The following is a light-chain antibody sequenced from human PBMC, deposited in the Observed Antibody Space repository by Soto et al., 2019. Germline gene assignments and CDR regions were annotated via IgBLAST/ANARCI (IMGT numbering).Light chain of an antibody. J-gene: IGKJ1*01. CDR2: GAS. CDR1: QSVSNY. Sequence: EIVLTQSPVTLSLSPGERATLYCRASQSVSNYLAWYQQKPGQAPRLLIYGASRRATGIPDRFSGSGSGTDFTLTISRLEPEDFAVYYCQQYGISPSWTFGQGTKVDIK. V-gene: IGKV3-20*01. CDR3: QQYGISPSWT.